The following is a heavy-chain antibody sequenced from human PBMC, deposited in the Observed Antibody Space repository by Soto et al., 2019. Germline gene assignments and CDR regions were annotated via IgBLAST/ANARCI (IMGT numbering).Heavy chain of an antibody. J-gene: IGHJ5*02. V-gene: IGHV4-59*13. D-gene: IGHD3-10*01. Sequence: SETLSLTCTISGGSFGTNYWSWIRQAPGKGLEWIGYTYHTGSTKYNPSLKSRATISVDTSKNQFSLTLNSAAAADTAVYYCATDSAGRGPFDPWGQGILVTVSA. CDR3: ATDSAGRGPFDP. CDR2: TYHTGST. CDR1: GGSFGTNY.